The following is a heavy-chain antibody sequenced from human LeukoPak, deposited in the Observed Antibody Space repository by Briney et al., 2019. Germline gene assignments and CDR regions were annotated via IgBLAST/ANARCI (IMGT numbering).Heavy chain of an antibody. CDR2: INPSGGST. CDR1: GYTFTSYY. V-gene: IGHV1-46*01. J-gene: IGHJ4*02. CDR3: ARCGVVVIGYDY. D-gene: IGHD3-22*01. Sequence: ASVKVSCKASGYTFTSYYMHWVRQAPGQGLEWMGIINPSGGSTGYAQKFQGRVTMTRDTSTSTVYMELSSLRSEDTAVYYCARCGVVVIGYDYWGQGTLVTVSS.